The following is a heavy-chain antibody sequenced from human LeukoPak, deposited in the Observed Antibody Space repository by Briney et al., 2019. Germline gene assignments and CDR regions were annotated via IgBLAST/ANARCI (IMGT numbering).Heavy chain of an antibody. J-gene: IGHJ4*02. V-gene: IGHV4-34*01. D-gene: IGHD2-21*01. CDR2: INHSGST. CDR1: GGSFSGYY. CDR3: ARRVINGYYFDY. Sequence: PSETLSLTCAVYGGSFSGYYWSWIRQPPGKGLEWIGEINHSGSTNYNPSLKSRVTISVDTSKNQFSLKLSSVTAADTAVYYCARRVINGYYFDYWGQGTLVTVSS.